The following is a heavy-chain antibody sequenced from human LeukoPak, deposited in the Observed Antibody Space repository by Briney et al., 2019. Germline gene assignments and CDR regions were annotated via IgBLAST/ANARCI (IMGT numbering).Heavy chain of an antibody. V-gene: IGHV3-11*01. Sequence: GGSLRLSCAASGFTFSDYYMSWIRQAPGEGLEWVSYISSSGSTIYYADAVKGRFTISRNNAKNSLYLQMNSLRAEDTAVYYCARESTTDGFDPWGQGTLVTVSS. J-gene: IGHJ5*02. CDR1: GFTFSDYY. D-gene: IGHD1-1*01. CDR3: ARESTTDGFDP. CDR2: ISSSGSTI.